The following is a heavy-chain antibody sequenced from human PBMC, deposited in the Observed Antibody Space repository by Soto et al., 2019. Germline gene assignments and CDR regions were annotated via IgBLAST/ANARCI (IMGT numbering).Heavy chain of an antibody. CDR3: VRDGTKTLRDWFDP. CDR1: GASICGFY. V-gene: IGHV4-4*07. CDR2: IYATGTT. J-gene: IGHJ5*02. Sequence: AETLSLTCTVSGASICGFYWSWIRKSAGKGLAWIGRIYATGTTDYNPSLKSRVMMSVDTSKKQFSLKLRSVTAADTAVYYCVRDGTKTLRDWFDPWGQGISVTVSS. D-gene: IGHD1-1*01.